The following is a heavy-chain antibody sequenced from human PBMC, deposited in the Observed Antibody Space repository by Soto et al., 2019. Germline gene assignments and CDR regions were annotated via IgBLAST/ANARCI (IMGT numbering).Heavy chain of an antibody. Sequence: GGSLRLSCAASGFTFSSYGMHWVRQAPGKGLEWVSSISSSSSYIYYADSVKGRFTISRDNAKNSLYLQMNSLRAEDTAVYYCARDLGGSLGYSSRNDGFDYWGQGTLVIVSS. D-gene: IGHD6-13*01. J-gene: IGHJ4*02. V-gene: IGHV3-21*01. CDR1: GFTFSSYG. CDR3: ARDLGGSLGYSSRNDGFDY. CDR2: ISSSSSYI.